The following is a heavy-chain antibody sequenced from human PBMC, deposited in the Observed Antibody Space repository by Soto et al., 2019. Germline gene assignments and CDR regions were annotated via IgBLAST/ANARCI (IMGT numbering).Heavy chain of an antibody. V-gene: IGHV1-69*13. CDR1: GGTLSSYA. CDR3: AREGFIAVAVSRYFDY. Sequence: SVKVSCKASGGTLSSYAISWVRQAPRQGLEWMGGIIPIFGTANYAQKFQGRVTITADESTSTAYMELSSLRSEDTAVYYCAREGFIAVAVSRYFDYWGQGTLVTVSS. CDR2: IIPIFGTA. J-gene: IGHJ4*02. D-gene: IGHD6-19*01.